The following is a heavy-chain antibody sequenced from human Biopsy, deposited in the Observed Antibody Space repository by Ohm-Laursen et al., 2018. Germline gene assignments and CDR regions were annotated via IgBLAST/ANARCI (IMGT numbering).Heavy chain of an antibody. CDR2: ISETSSHI. CDR1: GFSVSSHD. Sequence: SLRLSCAAFGFSVSSHDMNWVRQAPGKGLEWISYISETSSHIYDADSVRGRFTVARDIAKNSLYLQLNSLRVEDTAVYYCARDSSRRAREGGMDVWGQGTTATVSS. CDR3: ARDSSRRAREGGMDV. V-gene: IGHV3-21*01. J-gene: IGHJ6*02. D-gene: IGHD6-6*01.